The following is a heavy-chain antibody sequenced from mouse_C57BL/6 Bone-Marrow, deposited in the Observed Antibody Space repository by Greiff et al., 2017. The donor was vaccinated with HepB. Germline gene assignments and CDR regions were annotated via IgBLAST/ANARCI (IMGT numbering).Heavy chain of an antibody. Sequence: VQLLQSGPVLVKPGASVKMSCKASGYTFTDYYMNWVKQSHGKSLEWIGVINPYNGGTSYNQKFKGKATLTVDKSSSTAYMELNSLTSEDSAVYYCARDTMIKMDYWGQGTSVTVSS. D-gene: IGHD2-4*01. V-gene: IGHV1-19*01. CDR3: ARDTMIKMDY. CDR2: INPYNGGT. CDR1: GYTFTDYY. J-gene: IGHJ4*01.